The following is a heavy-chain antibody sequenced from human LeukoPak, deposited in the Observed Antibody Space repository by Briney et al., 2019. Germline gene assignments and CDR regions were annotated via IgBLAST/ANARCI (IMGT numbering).Heavy chain of an antibody. CDR2: ISAYNGNT. CDR1: AYTFTIYG. Sequence: GASVTVSCKSSAYTFTIYGISWVRQAPGQGLEWMGWISAYNGNTNYAQKLPGRVTMTIDTSTRTAYMELRSLRSDDPAVYYCARGYCSSTSCYDWFDPWGQGTLVTVSS. V-gene: IGHV1-18*01. J-gene: IGHJ5*02. CDR3: ARGYCSSTSCYDWFDP. D-gene: IGHD2-2*01.